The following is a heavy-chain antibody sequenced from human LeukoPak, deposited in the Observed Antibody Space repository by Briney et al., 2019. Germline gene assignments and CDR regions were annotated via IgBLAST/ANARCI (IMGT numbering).Heavy chain of an antibody. V-gene: IGHV1-24*01. J-gene: IGHJ3*02. Sequence: ASVKVSCKVSGYTLTELSIQWVRQAPGKGLEWTGGFDPEDGEMVYAEKFEGRVTMTEDTSTGAAYMELSSLRSEDTALYYCVTDFNDSGDYRGGFDIWGQGTMVTVSS. CDR3: VTDFNDSGDYRGGFDI. CDR1: GYTLTELS. CDR2: FDPEDGEM. D-gene: IGHD4-17*01.